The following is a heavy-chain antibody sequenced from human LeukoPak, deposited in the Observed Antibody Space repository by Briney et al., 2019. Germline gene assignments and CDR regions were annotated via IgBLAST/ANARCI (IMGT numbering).Heavy chain of an antibody. J-gene: IGHJ4*02. D-gene: IGHD3-10*01. Sequence: GGSLRLSCAASGFTFSSYGMHWVRQAPGKGLEWVAVISYDGSNKYYADSVKGRFTISRDNSKNTLYLQMNSLRAEDTAVYYCARDPGYGSGSYYINWGQGTLVTVSS. CDR2: ISYDGSNK. CDR3: ARDPGYGSGSYYIN. V-gene: IGHV3-30*03. CDR1: GFTFSSYG.